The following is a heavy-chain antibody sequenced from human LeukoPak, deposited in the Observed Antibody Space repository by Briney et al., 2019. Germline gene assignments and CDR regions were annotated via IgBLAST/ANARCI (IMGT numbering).Heavy chain of an antibody. CDR3: ASRHCSGGDCYFAGADPFDH. V-gene: IGHV3-53*01. CDR1: GFTVSSTY. CDR2: VYKDGKM. J-gene: IGHJ4*02. Sequence: PGGSLRLSCAASGFTVSSTYMSWVRQSPGKGLEWVSVVYKDGKMFYIDSVKGRFAISRDTSKNTVYLQMNNLRAEDTAVCYCASRHCSGGDCYFAGADPFDHWGQGTLVTVSS. D-gene: IGHD2-21*01.